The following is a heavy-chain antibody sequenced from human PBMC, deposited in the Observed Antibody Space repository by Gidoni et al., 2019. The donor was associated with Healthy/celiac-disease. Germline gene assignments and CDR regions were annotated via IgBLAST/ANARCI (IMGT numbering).Heavy chain of an antibody. D-gene: IGHD3-9*01. V-gene: IGHV4-30-2*01. CDR1: GGSISSGGYS. CDR3: ASTYYDILTELPPYFDY. Sequence: QLQLQESGSGLVKPSQTLSLTCAVSGGSISSGGYSWSWIRQPPGQGLEWIGYIYHSGSTYYNPSLKSRVTISVDRSKNQFSLKLSSVTAADTAVYYCASTYYDILTELPPYFDYWGQGTLVTVSS. J-gene: IGHJ4*02. CDR2: IYHSGST.